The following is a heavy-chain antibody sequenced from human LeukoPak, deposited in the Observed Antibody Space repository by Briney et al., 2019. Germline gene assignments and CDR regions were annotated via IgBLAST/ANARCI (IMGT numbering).Heavy chain of an antibody. CDR3: ARAESSSWGQGAY. V-gene: IGHV1-18*01. J-gene: IGHJ4*02. D-gene: IGHD6-6*01. CDR2: ISTYNGNT. Sequence: GASVKVSCKASGYTFTSYGISWVRQAPGQGLEWMGWISTYNGNTNYAQKLQGRVTITTDTSTSTAYMELRSLRSDATAVYYCARAESSSWGQGAYWGQGTLVTVSS. CDR1: GYTFTSYG.